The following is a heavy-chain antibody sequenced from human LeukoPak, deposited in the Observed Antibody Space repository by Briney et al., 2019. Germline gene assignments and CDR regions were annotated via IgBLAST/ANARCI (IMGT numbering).Heavy chain of an antibody. D-gene: IGHD3-16*01. Sequence: ASVKVSCKASGYTFTTNGIIWVRQAPGQGLEWMGWISAKNGNTNYAQNLQGRVTMTSDTSTSTAYMELRSLRSYDTTVYYRGGGGGGQWGYFDYWGQGTLVTVSS. CDR3: GGGGGGQWGYFDY. J-gene: IGHJ4*02. CDR2: ISAKNGNT. V-gene: IGHV1-18*04. CDR1: GYTFTTNG.